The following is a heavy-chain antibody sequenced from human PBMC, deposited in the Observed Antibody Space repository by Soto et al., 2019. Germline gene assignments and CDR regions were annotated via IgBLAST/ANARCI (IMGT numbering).Heavy chain of an antibody. V-gene: IGHV3-30-3*01. CDR3: ARHLSHLKYGWFDP. D-gene: IGHD3-3*02. CDR2: LSDDGSNK. J-gene: IGHJ5*01. CDR1: GFTFSSYA. Sequence: LRLSCAASGFTFSSYAFHWVRQAPGKGLEWVAILSDDGSNKYYAGSVKGRFTISRDNSKNTLYLQMNSLRAEDTAVYYCARHLSHLKYGWFDPWGQGTLVTVSS.